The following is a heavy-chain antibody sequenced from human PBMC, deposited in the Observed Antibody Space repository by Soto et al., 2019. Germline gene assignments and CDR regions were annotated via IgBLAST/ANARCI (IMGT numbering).Heavy chain of an antibody. J-gene: IGHJ6*02. D-gene: IGHD2-2*01. CDR1: GFNLNAYV. CDR3: PQKSWRSPGCLYGTDL. Sequence: GGALRLSCAASGFNLNAYVMNWVRQAPGKGLEWVSIISFTGDSRYYADSVKDRFTLSRDNSPNTLYLQLHSLRAEDTAVHYCPQKSWRSPGCLYGTDLWGQGSTVTV. V-gene: IGHV3-23*01. CDR2: ISFTGDSR.